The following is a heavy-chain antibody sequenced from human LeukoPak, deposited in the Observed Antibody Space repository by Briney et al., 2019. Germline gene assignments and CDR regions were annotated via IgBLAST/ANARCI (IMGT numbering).Heavy chain of an antibody. Sequence: GGSLRLPCAASGFTFSSYGMHWVRQAPGKGLEWVAVIWFDGSNKFYADSVKGRFTISRDNSKNTLFLQMNSLRAEDTAVYYCARDDYYDSSGPRYCDYWGQGTLVTVSS. J-gene: IGHJ4*02. D-gene: IGHD3-22*01. V-gene: IGHV3-33*01. CDR2: IWFDGSNK. CDR1: GFTFSSYG. CDR3: ARDDYYDSSGPRYCDY.